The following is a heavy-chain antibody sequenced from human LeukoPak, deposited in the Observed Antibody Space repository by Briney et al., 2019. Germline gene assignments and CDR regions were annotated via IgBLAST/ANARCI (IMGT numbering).Heavy chain of an antibody. Sequence: GASVKVSCKASGHTFTSYGISWVRQAPGQGRDWTGWISAYDGNTNYAQKLQGRVTMTTDTSTSIAYMELRSLRSDDTAVYYCARDTYCSGGSYYQQSYYYGMDVWGKGTTVTVSS. V-gene: IGHV1-18*04. CDR3: ARDTYCSGGSYYQQSYYYGMDV. J-gene: IGHJ6*04. CDR2: ISAYDGNT. CDR1: GHTFTSYG. D-gene: IGHD2-15*01.